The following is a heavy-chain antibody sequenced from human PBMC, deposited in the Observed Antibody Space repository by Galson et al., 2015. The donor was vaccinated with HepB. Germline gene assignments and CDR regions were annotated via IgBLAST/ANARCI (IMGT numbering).Heavy chain of an antibody. CDR3: ARGGRADYGDYRNGMDV. Sequence: SETLSLTCTVSGGSISSYYWSWTRQPPGKGLEWIGYIYYSGSTNYNPSLKSRVTISVDTSKNQFSLKLSSVTAADTAVYYCARGGRADYGDYRNGMDVWGQGTTVTVSS. D-gene: IGHD4-17*01. CDR2: IYYSGST. V-gene: IGHV4-59*01. J-gene: IGHJ6*02. CDR1: GGSISSYY.